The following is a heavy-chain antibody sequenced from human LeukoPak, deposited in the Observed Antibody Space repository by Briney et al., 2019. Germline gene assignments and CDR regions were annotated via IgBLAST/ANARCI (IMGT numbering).Heavy chain of an antibody. V-gene: IGHV3-7*03. CDR1: GFALSSHR. J-gene: IGHJ6*02. CDR2: VNRDGSET. Sequence: GGSLRLSCAASGFALSSHRMTWVRQVPGRGPEWVANVNRDGSETYYLDSVKGRFTISKDNAKNSLYLQMNSLRAEDTALYHCARNNGMDVWGQGTTVIVSS. CDR3: ARNNGMDV.